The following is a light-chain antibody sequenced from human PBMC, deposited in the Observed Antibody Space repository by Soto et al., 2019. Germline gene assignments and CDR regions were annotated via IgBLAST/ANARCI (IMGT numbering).Light chain of an antibody. J-gene: IGLJ1*01. CDR2: DVS. CDR1: SSDVGGYNY. V-gene: IGLV2-14*03. Sequence: QSALTQPSSLSGSPGQSITISCKGTSSDVGGYNYVSWYQHHPGKAPKLMIYDVSNRPSGVSNRFSGSKSGNTASLTISGLQPEDEADYYCSSYTTSNTRQIVFGTGTKVTVL. CDR3: SSYTTSNTRQIV.